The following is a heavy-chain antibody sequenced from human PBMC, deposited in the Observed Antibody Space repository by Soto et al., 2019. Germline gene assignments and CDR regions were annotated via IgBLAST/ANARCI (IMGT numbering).Heavy chain of an antibody. CDR2: ISSSSSYI. V-gene: IGHV3-21*01. CDR1: GFTFSSYS. CDR3: ARDSSGWYGS. Sequence: EVQLVESGGGLVKPGGSLRLSCAASGFTFSSYSMNWVRQAPGKGLEWVSSISSSSSYIYYADSVKGRFTISRDNAKNSLYLQMNSLRAEDTAMYYCARDSSGWYGSWGQGTLVTVSS. D-gene: IGHD6-19*01. J-gene: IGHJ4*02.